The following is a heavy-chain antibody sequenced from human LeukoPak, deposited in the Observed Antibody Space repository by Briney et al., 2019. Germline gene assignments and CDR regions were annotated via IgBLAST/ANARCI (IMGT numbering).Heavy chain of an antibody. Sequence: KPSETLSLTCTVSGGSISSYYWSWIRQPPGKGLEWIGYIYYSGSTNYNPSLKSRVTISVDTSKNQFSLKLSSVTAADTAVYYCARDRGGRWWFDYWGQGTLVTVPS. J-gene: IGHJ4*02. D-gene: IGHD2-15*01. CDR2: IYYSGST. V-gene: IGHV4-59*01. CDR1: GGSISSYY. CDR3: ARDRGGRWWFDY.